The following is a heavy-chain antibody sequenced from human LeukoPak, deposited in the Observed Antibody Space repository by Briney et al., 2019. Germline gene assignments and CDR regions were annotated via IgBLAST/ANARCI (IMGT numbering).Heavy chain of an antibody. J-gene: IGHJ4*02. CDR1: GFTFSSYA. D-gene: IGHD3-22*01. CDR2: TNGSGGST. CDR3: AKADYYDSSGPHDY. V-gene: IGHV3-23*01. Sequence: GGSLRLSCAASGFTFSSYAMSWVRQAPGKGLEWVSATNGSGGSTYYADSVKGRFTISRDNSKNTLYLQMNSLRAEDTAVYYCAKADYYDSSGPHDYWGQGTLVTVSS.